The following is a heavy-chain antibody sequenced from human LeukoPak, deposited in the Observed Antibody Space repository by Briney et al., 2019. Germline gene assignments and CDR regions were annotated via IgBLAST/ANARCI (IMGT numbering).Heavy chain of an antibody. CDR2: IYYSGST. CDR1: GGSISSYY. V-gene: IGHV4-59*01. J-gene: IGHJ4*02. Sequence: SETLSLTCTVSGGSISSYYWSWIRQPPGKGLEWIGYIYYSGSTNYNPSLKSRVTISVDTSKNQFSLKLSSVTAADTAVYYCARGRGSVYWGQGTLVTVSS. D-gene: IGHD6-25*01. CDR3: ARGRGSVY.